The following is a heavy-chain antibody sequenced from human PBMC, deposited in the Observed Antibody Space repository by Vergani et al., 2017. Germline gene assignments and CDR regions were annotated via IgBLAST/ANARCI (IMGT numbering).Heavy chain of an antibody. Sequence: EVQLVESGGGVVQPGGSLKLSCAASGFTFSGSAMHWVRQASGQGLEWVGRIRSKANSYATAYAASVKGRFTISRAASKNTAYLQMNSLKTEDTAVYDCTSLGIVGARDAFDIWGQGTMVTVSS. D-gene: IGHD1-26*01. CDR3: TSLGIVGARDAFDI. J-gene: IGHJ3*02. V-gene: IGHV3-73*02. CDR2: IRSKANSYAT. CDR1: GFTFSGSA.